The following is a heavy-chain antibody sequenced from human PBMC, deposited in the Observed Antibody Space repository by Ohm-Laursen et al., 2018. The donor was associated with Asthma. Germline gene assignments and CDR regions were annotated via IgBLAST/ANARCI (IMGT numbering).Heavy chain of an antibody. D-gene: IGHD3-22*01. CDR2: INPLGYEK. CDR1: GFTFSSFS. J-gene: IGHJ4*02. CDR3: AKASGSSGYYYVDG. Sequence: SLRLSCAASGFTFSSFSMHWVRQLPGGSLEWVAKINPLGYEKYYMDSVRGRFTVSRDNAKNSLYLEMNSLRVEDTAVYYCAKASGSSGYYYVDGWGQGTLVTVSS. V-gene: IGHV3-7*01.